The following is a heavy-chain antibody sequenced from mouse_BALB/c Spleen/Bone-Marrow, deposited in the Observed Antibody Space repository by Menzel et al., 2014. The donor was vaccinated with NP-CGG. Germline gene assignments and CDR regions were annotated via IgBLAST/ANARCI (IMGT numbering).Heavy chain of an antibody. CDR1: GYTFTSYT. J-gene: IGHJ3*01. D-gene: IGHD4-1*01. V-gene: IGHV1-4*02. CDR3: AREARTGAWFAY. CDR2: IVPSSGYT. Sequence: VKLMESGAELARPGASVKMSCKASGYTFTSYTIQWVKRRPGQGLEWVGYIVPSSGYTDYNQNFKDKTTSTADKSSSTAYMQLSSLTSADSAVYYCAREARTGAWFAYWGQGTLVTVSA.